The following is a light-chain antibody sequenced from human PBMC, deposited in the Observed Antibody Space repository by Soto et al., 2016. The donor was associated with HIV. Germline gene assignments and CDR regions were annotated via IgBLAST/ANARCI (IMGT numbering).Light chain of an antibody. CDR2: RDT. CDR3: QAWDSTTNLYV. J-gene: IGLJ1*01. V-gene: IGLV3-1*01. Sequence: SYELTQPPSVSVSPGQTASITCSGRNLGNTYASWYQQKPGQSPLMAIYRDTKRPSGIPERFSGSNSGNTATLTISGTQAMDEADYFCQAWDSTTNLYVFGTGTKVTVL. CDR1: NLGNTY.